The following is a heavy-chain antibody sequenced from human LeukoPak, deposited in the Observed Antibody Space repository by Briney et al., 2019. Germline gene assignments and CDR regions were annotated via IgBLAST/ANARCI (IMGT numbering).Heavy chain of an antibody. J-gene: IGHJ3*02. Sequence: PSETLTLTCTVSGGSISSSSFYWGWIRQPPGKVLEWIGSIYYSGRNYYNPFLKSRVTISVDTSNHQFSLKLSSVTAAHTAGYCCARLDNNARYYAFDIWSQGTMVTVSS. CDR2: IYYSGRN. CDR3: ARLDNNARYYAFDI. V-gene: IGHV4-39*01. CDR1: GGSISSSSFY. D-gene: IGHD1-14*01.